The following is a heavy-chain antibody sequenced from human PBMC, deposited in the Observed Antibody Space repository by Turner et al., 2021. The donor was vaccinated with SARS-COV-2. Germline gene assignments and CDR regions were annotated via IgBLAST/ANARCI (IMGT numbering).Heavy chain of an antibody. CDR3: AKLGVTESLLIIDAFDR. J-gene: IGHJ3*01. Sequence: QVQVVQSGAEVKQPGASVKVSCKVSENTLTKLAITWVRQSPGKGLEWMGGFDFENGETMNAQGFQGRLTLTADTSTNTAYMEMSSLRSEDTAIYYCAKLGVTESLLIIDAFDRWGQGTWVTVSS. CDR1: ENTLTKLA. CDR2: FDFENGET. D-gene: IGHD3-9*01. V-gene: IGHV1-24*01.